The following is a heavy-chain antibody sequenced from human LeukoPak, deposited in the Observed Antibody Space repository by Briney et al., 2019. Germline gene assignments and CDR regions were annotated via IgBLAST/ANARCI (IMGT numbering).Heavy chain of an antibody. D-gene: IGHD2-8*01. Sequence: GGSLRLSCVASGFTGSSHYMSWVRQAPGKGLEWVSVIYRGEGTYYADSVKGRFTISRDNSRNTVYLQMNSLRAEDTAVYYCARDPGYCFNGVCPDDAFDIWGQGTMVTVSS. CDR2: IYRGEGT. CDR3: ARDPGYCFNGVCPDDAFDI. CDR1: GFTGSSHY. V-gene: IGHV3-66*01. J-gene: IGHJ3*02.